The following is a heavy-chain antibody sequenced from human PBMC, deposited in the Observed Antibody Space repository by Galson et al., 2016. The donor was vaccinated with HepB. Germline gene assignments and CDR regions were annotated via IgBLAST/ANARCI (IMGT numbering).Heavy chain of an antibody. Sequence: SLRLSCAASGFSFSSHSMNWVRQAPGKGLEWVSYISSSSTISYADSVRGRFTISRDNAKNSLFLQMNSLRAEDTAVYYCARGGQYQITPTSDAFHYWGQGTLVTVSS. J-gene: IGHJ4*02. CDR1: GFSFSSHS. V-gene: IGHV3-48*04. D-gene: IGHD4-23*01. CDR3: ARGGQYQITPTSDAFHY. CDR2: ISSSSTI.